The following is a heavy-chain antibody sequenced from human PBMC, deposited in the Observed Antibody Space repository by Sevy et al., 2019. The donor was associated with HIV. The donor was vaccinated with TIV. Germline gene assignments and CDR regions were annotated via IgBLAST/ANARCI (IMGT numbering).Heavy chain of an antibody. D-gene: IGHD3-22*01. V-gene: IGHV3-23*01. CDR2: ISGSGRIT. CDR3: AKEGQGEYYDSSGSFDY. J-gene: IGHJ4*02. Sequence: GGSLRLSCAASGFTFSSYAMSWVRQAPGKGLGWVSAISGSGRITYNADSVKGRLTISRDNSKTTLYLQMNSLRAEDPAVYYCAKEGQGEYYDSSGSFDYWGQGTLVTVSS. CDR1: GFTFSSYA.